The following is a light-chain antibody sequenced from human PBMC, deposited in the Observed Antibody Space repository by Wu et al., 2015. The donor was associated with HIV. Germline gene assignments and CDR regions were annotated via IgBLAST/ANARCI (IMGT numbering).Light chain of an antibody. V-gene: IGKV3-20*01. CDR3: QQYGSSPIT. CDR1: QSVSSSY. Sequence: EIVLTQSPGTLSLSPGERATLSCRASQSVSSSYLAWYQQKPGQAPRLLIYGASSRATGIPDFTLTISRLEPEDFAVYYCQQYGSSPITFGPGTRL. CDR2: GAS. J-gene: IGKJ5*01.